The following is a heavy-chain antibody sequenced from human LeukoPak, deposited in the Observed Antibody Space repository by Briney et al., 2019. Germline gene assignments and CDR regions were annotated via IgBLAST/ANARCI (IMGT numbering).Heavy chain of an antibody. CDR3: AKKGIAAAGPYYFDY. V-gene: IGHV3-21*04. CDR1: GFTFSTYS. Sequence: GGSLRLSCAVSGFTFSTYSMNWVRQAPGKGLEWISFIRHDSSDIYYADSVKGRFTISRDNSKNTLYLQMNSLRAEDTAVYYCAKKGIAAAGPYYFDYWGQGTLVTVSS. CDR2: IRHDSSDI. D-gene: IGHD6-13*01. J-gene: IGHJ4*02.